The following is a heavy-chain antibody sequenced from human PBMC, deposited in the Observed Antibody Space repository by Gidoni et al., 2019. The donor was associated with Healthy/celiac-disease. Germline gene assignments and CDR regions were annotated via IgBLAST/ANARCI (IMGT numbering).Heavy chain of an antibody. V-gene: IGHV3-15*01. Sequence: EVQLVESGGGLVKPGGSLRLSCAASGFPFSNAWMSWVRQAPGKGLEWVGRIKSKTDGGTTDYAAPVKGRFTISRDDSKNTLYLQMNSLKTEDTAVYYCTTFCSGGSCYSAFDIWCQGTMVTVSS. CDR2: IKSKTDGGTT. D-gene: IGHD2-15*01. CDR3: TTFCSGGSCYSAFDI. J-gene: IGHJ3*02. CDR1: GFPFSNAW.